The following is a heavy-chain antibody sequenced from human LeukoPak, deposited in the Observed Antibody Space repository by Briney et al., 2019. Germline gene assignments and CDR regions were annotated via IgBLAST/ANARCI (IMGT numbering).Heavy chain of an antibody. CDR3: ARGAQLWLAYYYGMDV. CDR2: INHSGST. Sequence: SETLSLTCAVYGGSFSGYYWSWIRQPPGKGLEWIGEINHSGSTNYNPSLKSRVTISVDTSKNQFSLKPSSVTAADTAVYYCARGAQLWLAYYYGMDVWGQGTTVTVSS. V-gene: IGHV4-34*01. D-gene: IGHD5-18*01. J-gene: IGHJ6*02. CDR1: GGSFSGYY.